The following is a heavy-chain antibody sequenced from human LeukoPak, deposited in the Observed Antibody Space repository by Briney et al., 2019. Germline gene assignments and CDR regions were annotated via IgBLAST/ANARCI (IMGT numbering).Heavy chain of an antibody. Sequence: ASVKVSCKASGYTFTIYYIHWVRQAPGQGLEWMGLINPSDGSTYYAQKFQGRVTMTRDTSTSTVYMEMSSLRYEDTAVYYCARGVRYYYDSSGYMGDYYYYYMDVWGKGTTVTVSS. CDR1: GYTFTIYY. D-gene: IGHD3-22*01. V-gene: IGHV1-46*01. CDR3: ARGVRYYYDSSGYMGDYYYYYMDV. CDR2: INPSDGST. J-gene: IGHJ6*03.